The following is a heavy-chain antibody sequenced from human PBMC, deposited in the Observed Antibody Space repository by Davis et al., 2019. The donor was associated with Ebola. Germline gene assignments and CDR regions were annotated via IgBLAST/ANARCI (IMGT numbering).Heavy chain of an antibody. Sequence: SVKVSCKASGYTFTNYGITWVRQAPGQGLEWMGGIIPVFRTANYAQKFQGRVTITADESTRTAYMEVNGLRSEDTAVYYCAHLGPQRYCSGGGCHGYLDYWGQGTLVTVSS. CDR1: GYTFTNYG. V-gene: IGHV1-69*13. CDR2: IIPVFRTA. D-gene: IGHD2-15*01. J-gene: IGHJ4*02. CDR3: AHLGPQRYCSGGGCHGYLDY.